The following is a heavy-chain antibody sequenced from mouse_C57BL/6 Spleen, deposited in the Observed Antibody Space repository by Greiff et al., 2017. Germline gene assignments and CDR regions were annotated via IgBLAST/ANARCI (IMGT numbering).Heavy chain of an antibody. CDR2: IYPGDGDT. J-gene: IGHJ4*01. CDR3: ARSKPITTVVAGDAMDY. Sequence: QVQLQQSGAELVKPGASVKISCKASGYAFSSYWMNWVKQRPGKGLEWIGQIYPGDGDTNYNGKFEGKATLTADKSSSTAYMQLSSLTSEDSAVYFCARSKPITTVVAGDAMDYWGQGTSVTVSS. CDR1: GYAFSSYW. V-gene: IGHV1-80*01. D-gene: IGHD1-1*01.